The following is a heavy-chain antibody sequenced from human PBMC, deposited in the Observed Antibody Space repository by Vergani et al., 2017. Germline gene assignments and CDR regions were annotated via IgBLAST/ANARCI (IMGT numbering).Heavy chain of an antibody. J-gene: IGHJ6*02. CDR2: ISPGASTV. CDR3: AKNPGISTTRHYYAMDV. CDR1: GFKFSDHY. V-gene: IGHV3-11*04. Sequence: LEESGGGSVKPGGFLRLSCAASGFKFSDHYMSWIRQAPGKGLEWVSHISPGASTVSYTDSVTGRFTVSRDNDNNSLTLDMTTLRVEDTAVYYCAKNPGISTTRHYYAMDVLGQGTTVTVSS. D-gene: IGHD1-1*01.